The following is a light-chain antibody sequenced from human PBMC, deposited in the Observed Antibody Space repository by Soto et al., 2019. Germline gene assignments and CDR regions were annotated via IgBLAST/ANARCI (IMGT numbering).Light chain of an antibody. J-gene: IGLJ2*01. V-gene: IGLV2-14*01. CDR3: SSYTRSSSLV. CDR1: SSDIGDYDY. Sequence: QSALTQPASVSGSPGQSITISCTGNSSDIGDYDYVSWYQQHPGKAPKLMIYEVSNRPSGISNRFSGSKSGNTASLTISGLQPEDEADYYCSSYTRSSSLVFGGGTKLTVL. CDR2: EVS.